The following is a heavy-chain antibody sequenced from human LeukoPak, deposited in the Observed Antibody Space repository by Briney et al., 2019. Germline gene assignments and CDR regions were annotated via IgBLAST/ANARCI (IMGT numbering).Heavy chain of an antibody. CDR3: ARGSIAAAQRGYYYYYMDV. CDR2: INHSGST. CDR1: GGSFSGYY. D-gene: IGHD6-13*01. J-gene: IGHJ6*03. V-gene: IGHV4-34*01. Sequence: PSETLSLTCAVYGGSFSGYYWSRIRQPPGKGLEWIGEINHSGSTNYNPSLKSRVTISVDTSKNQFSLKLSSVTAADTAVYYCARGSIAAAQRGYYYYYMDVWGEGTTVTVSS.